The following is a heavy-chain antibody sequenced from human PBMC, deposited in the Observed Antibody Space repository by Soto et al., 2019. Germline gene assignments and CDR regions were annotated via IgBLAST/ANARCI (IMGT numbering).Heavy chain of an antibody. J-gene: IGHJ4*02. D-gene: IGHD2-21*02. CDR3: ARRYGGNSGDY. CDR2: IYYSGST. Sequence: SETLSLTCTVSGGSISSGGYYWNWIRQHPGKGLEWIGYIYYSGSTYYNPSLKSRVTISVDTSKNQFSLKLSSVTAADTAVHYCARRYGGNSGDYWGQGTLVTVSS. V-gene: IGHV4-31*03. CDR1: GGSISSGGYY.